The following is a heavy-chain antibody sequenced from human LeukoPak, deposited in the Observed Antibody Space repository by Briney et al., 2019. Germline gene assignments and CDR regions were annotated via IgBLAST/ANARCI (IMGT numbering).Heavy chain of an antibody. CDR2: ISHSGTT. J-gene: IGHJ4*02. CDR1: GGSIDITNY. CDR3: TREDRPFCPFAY. V-gene: IGHV4-4*02. D-gene: IGHD3-22*01. Sequence: SETLSLTCGVSGGSIDITNYWSWVRQAPGKGLEWIGEISHSGTTNYNPSLRSRVTMFLDRANNQFSLSLTSVTAADSAVYYCTREDRPFCPFAYWGQGVLVTVSS.